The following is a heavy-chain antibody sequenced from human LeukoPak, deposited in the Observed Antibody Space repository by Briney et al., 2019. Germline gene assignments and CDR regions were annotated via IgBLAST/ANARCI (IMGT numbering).Heavy chain of an antibody. CDR2: ISWNSGSI. J-gene: IGHJ4*02. Sequence: GRSLRLSCAASGFTFDDYAMHWVRHAPGKGLEWVSGISWNSGSIGYADSVKGRFTISRDNAKNSLYLQMNCLRAEDVALYYCAKDSSSWIEYYFDYWGQGTLVTVSS. D-gene: IGHD6-13*01. CDR1: GFTFDDYA. CDR3: AKDSSSWIEYYFDY. V-gene: IGHV3-9*03.